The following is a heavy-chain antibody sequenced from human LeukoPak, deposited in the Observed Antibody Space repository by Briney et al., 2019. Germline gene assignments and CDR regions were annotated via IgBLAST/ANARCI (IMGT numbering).Heavy chain of an antibody. D-gene: IGHD3-3*02. V-gene: IGHV1-69*13. CDR3: AKGLSILDTLDY. J-gene: IGHJ4*02. CDR1: GGTFSSYA. Sequence: GASVKVSCKASGGTFSSYAISWVRQAPGQGLEWMGGIIPIFGTANYAQKFQGRVTITADESTSTAYMELNSLRAEDTAVYYCAKGLSILDTLDYWGQGTLVTVSS. CDR2: IIPIFGTA.